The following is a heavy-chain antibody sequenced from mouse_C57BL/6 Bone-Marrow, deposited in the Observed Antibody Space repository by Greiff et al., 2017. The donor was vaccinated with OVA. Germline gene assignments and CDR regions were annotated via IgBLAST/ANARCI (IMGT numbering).Heavy chain of an antibody. CDR3: ARHLYSNSDWYFDV. Sequence: EVQLVESGGDLVKPGGSLKLSCAASGFTFSSYGMSWVRQTPDKRLEWVATISSGGSYTYYPDSVKGRFTISRDNAKNTLYLQMSSLKSEDTAMYYCARHLYSNSDWYFDVWGTGTTVTVSS. CDR1: GFTFSSYG. V-gene: IGHV5-6*01. D-gene: IGHD2-5*01. CDR2: ISSGGSYT. J-gene: IGHJ1*03.